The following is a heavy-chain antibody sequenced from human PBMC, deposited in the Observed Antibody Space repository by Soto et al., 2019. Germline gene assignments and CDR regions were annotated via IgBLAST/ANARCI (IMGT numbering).Heavy chain of an antibody. CDR2: ISSSSSYI. D-gene: IGHD5-18*01. Sequence: VGSLRLSCAASGFTFSSYSMNWVRQAPGKGLEWVSSISSSSSYIYYADSVKGRFTISRDNAKNSLYLQMNSLRAEDTAVYYCASGDTAMVRTYYYYYYGMDVWGQGTTVTVSS. CDR1: GFTFSSYS. J-gene: IGHJ6*02. V-gene: IGHV3-21*01. CDR3: ASGDTAMVRTYYYYYYGMDV.